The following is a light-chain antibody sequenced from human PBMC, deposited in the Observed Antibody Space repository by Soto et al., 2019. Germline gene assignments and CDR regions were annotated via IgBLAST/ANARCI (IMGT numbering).Light chain of an antibody. V-gene: IGKV3-20*01. CDR1: QSISSSY. Sequence: IVLTQSPATLSLSPGERATLSCRASQSISSSYLAWYQQKPGQAPRLLIYGASRRATGIPDRFSGRESGTDFTLTITTLEPEDSAVYFCHQYASSPYTFGQGTKVDIK. CDR3: HQYASSPYT. J-gene: IGKJ2*01. CDR2: GAS.